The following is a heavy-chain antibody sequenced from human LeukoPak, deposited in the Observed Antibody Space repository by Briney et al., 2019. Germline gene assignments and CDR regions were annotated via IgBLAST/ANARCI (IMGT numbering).Heavy chain of an antibody. CDR2: ISSRSNYI. Sequence: GGSLRLSCAAPGFTLCSYSINWVRQAPGEGLGWVSSISSRSNYIYYVDSVKGRFTISRDNAQNSLYLQMNSLRAEDTAVYYCVRARYDDSSGYYSDYWGQGTLVTVSS. J-gene: IGHJ4*02. D-gene: IGHD3-22*01. CDR3: VRARYDDSSGYYSDY. CDR1: GFTLCSYS. V-gene: IGHV3-21*01.